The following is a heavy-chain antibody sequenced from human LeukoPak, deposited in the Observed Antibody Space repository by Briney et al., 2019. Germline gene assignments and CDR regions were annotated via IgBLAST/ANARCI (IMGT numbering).Heavy chain of an antibody. V-gene: IGHV3-23*01. CDR3: AKDPRCGYYDSSGPRGWFDP. CDR2: ISGSAGST. D-gene: IGHD3-22*01. CDR1: GLTFSSYA. J-gene: IGHJ5*02. Sequence: GGSLRLSCAPSGLTFSSYAMSWVRHATGRGLEWVSAISGSAGSTYYADSVKARFTIPRDNSKNTLYLQMNSLRAEDTAVYYCAKDPRCGYYDSSGPRGWFDPWGQGTLVTVSS.